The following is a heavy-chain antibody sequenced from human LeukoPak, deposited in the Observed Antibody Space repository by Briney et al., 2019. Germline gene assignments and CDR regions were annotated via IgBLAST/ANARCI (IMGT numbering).Heavy chain of an antibody. J-gene: IGHJ4*02. CDR3: AHRLGSDKDF. V-gene: IGHV2-5*01. CDR1: GFSLRTREVS. D-gene: IGHD3-9*01. Sequence: SAPTLFKPTQTLTLTCTFSGFSLRTREVSVGWIRQPPGKALEWLALIYWNDDKRYNPSLKSRLTISKDTSKNQVVLTMTNMDPVDTATYYCAHRLGSDKDFWGQGTLVTVSS. CDR2: IYWNDDK.